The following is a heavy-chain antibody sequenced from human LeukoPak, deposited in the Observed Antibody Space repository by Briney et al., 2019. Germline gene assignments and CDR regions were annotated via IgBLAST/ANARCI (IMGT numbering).Heavy chain of an antibody. CDR3: AREYGGTFAFDI. Sequence: PSETLSLTCTVSGGSTSSGSYYWSWIRQPAGKGLEWIGRIYTSGSTNYNPSPKSRVTISVDTSKNQFSLKLSSVTAADTAVYYCAREYGGTFAFDIWGQGTMVTVSS. CDR2: IYTSGST. J-gene: IGHJ3*02. CDR1: GGSTSSGSYY. D-gene: IGHD4-23*01. V-gene: IGHV4-61*02.